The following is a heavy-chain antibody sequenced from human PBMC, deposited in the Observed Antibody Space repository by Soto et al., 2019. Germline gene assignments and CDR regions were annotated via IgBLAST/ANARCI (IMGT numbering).Heavy chain of an antibody. CDR2: ISQDGSEK. CDR3: ARDGVAAGLYLDN. J-gene: IGHJ4*02. V-gene: IGHV3-7*01. CDR1: GFIFRSYW. D-gene: IGHD2-15*01. Sequence: EVQLVESGGGLVQPGGSLRLSCAASGFIFRSYWMSWVRQAPGKGLEGGANISQDGSEKYYVDSVRGRFIISRDNAENSLYLQMNSLRAEDTALYDFARDGVAAGLYLDNWGQGTLVTVS.